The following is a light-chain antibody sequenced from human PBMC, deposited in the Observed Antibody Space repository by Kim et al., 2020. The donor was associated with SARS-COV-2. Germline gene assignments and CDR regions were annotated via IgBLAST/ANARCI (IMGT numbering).Light chain of an antibody. V-gene: IGLV3-19*01. CDR1: SLGRYS. Sequence: LRQRVGITCQEDSLGRYSAGWYQQKPGQAPVLVIYGKNNRPSGIPNRFSGSSSGNTASLTITGAHAEDEADYYCNSRDSSGNHVVFGGGTQLTVL. CDR3: NSRDSSGNHVV. CDR2: GKN. J-gene: IGLJ2*01.